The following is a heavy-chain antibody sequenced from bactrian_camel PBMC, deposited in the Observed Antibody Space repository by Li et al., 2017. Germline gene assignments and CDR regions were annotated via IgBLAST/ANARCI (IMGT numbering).Heavy chain of an antibody. Sequence: DVQLVESGGGSAQVGGSLKLSCEFSGFTYSPYCLGWFRQTPGKEREGVAGIDSDGLATYDDSAKGRFMISKDNDKNTVYLQMNNLKPEDSAMYYCAARGSSYRCLGTNGGRQGYNYWGQGTQVTVS. D-gene: IGHD1*01. CDR1: GFTYSPYC. J-gene: IGHJ4*01. CDR2: IDSDGLA. V-gene: IGHV3S10*01. CDR3: AARGSSYRCLGTNGGRQGYNY.